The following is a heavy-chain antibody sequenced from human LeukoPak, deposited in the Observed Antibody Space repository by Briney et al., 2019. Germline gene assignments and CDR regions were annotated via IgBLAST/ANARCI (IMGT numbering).Heavy chain of an antibody. Sequence: GSLGLSCAASGFTFSSYAMSWVRQAPGKGLEWVSAISGSGGSTYYADSVKGRFTISRDNSKNTPYLQMNSLRAEDTAVYYCASNYYDSSGLQHWGQGTLVTVSS. D-gene: IGHD3-22*01. CDR2: ISGSGGST. V-gene: IGHV3-23*01. J-gene: IGHJ1*01. CDR1: GFTFSSYA. CDR3: ASNYYDSSGLQH.